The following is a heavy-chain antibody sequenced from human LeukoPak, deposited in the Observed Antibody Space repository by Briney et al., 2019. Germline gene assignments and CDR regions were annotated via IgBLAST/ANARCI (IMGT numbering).Heavy chain of an antibody. CDR3: ARLYFYGSESPVDY. D-gene: IGHD3-10*01. J-gene: IGHJ4*02. CDR1: GGSISSYY. V-gene: IGHV4-59*12. CDR2: IYYSGST. Sequence: SETLSLTCTVSGGSISSYYWSWIRQPPGKGLEWIGYIYYSGSTNYNPSLKSRVTISVDTSKNQFSLKVHSVTAADTAVYYCARLYFYGSESPVDYWGQGTLVTVSS.